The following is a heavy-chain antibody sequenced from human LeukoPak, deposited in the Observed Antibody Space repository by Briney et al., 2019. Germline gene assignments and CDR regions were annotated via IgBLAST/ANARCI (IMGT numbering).Heavy chain of an antibody. D-gene: IGHD2-2*01. V-gene: IGHV1-2*02. CDR3: ARDMSVVVPAAMRRFDP. CDR2: INPNSGGT. CDR1: GYTFTSYY. Sequence: GASVKVSCKASGYTFTSYYMHWVRQAPGQGLEWMGWINPNSGGTIYAQKFRGRVTMTRDTSISTAYMELSRLRSDDTAVYYCARDMSVVVPAAMRRFDPWGQGTLVTVSS. J-gene: IGHJ5*02.